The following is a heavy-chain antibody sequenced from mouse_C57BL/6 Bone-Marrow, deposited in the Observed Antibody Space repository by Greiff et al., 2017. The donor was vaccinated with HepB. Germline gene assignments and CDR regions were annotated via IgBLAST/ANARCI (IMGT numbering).Heavy chain of an antibody. CDR2: ISNGGGST. J-gene: IGHJ3*01. V-gene: IGHV5-12*01. CDR3: ARHYHDYDWFAY. D-gene: IGHD2-4*01. Sequence: EVHLVESGGGLVQPGGSLKLSCAASGFTFSDYYMYWVRQTPEKRLEWVAYISNGGGSTYYPDTVKGRFTISRDNAKNTLYLQMSRLKSEDTAMYYCARHYHDYDWFAYWGQGTLVTVSA. CDR1: GFTFSDYY.